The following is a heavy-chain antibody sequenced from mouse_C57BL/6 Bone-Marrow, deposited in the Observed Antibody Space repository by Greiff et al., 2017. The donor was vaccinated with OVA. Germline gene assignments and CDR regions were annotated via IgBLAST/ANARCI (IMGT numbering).Heavy chain of an antibody. J-gene: IGHJ1*03. D-gene: IGHD1-1*01. CDR1: GYSITSDY. Sequence: EVKLMESGPGLAKPSQTLSLTCSVTGYSITSDYWNWFRKFPGNKLEYMGYISYSGSTYYNPSLKSRISITRDTSKNQYYLQLYSVTTEDPAPYYCARHYGSSYWYFDVWGTGTTVTVSS. V-gene: IGHV3-8*01. CDR2: ISYSGST. CDR3: ARHYGSSYWYFDV.